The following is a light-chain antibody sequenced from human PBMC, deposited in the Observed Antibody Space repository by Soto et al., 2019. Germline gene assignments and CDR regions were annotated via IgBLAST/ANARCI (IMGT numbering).Light chain of an antibody. Sequence: EIVVTQSPGTLSLSPGERATLSCRASQSVSSSYLACYQQKPGQAPRLLIYGASSRATGIPDRFSGSGSGTDFTLTISRLEPEDFAVYYCQQYGSSLLYTFGQGTKLEIK. CDR3: QQYGSSLLYT. CDR1: QSVSSSY. J-gene: IGKJ2*01. V-gene: IGKV3-20*01. CDR2: GAS.